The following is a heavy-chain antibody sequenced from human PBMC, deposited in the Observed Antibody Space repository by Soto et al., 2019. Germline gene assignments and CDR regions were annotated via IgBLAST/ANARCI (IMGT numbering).Heavy chain of an antibody. CDR2: IIPIFGTA. CDR1: RGTFSSYA. CDR3: ARVLSYDFWSGYYYYYGTDV. J-gene: IGHJ6*02. D-gene: IGHD3-3*01. V-gene: IGHV1-69*01. Sequence: QVQLVQSGAEVKKPGSSVKVSCKASRGTFSSYAISWVRQSPGQGLEWMGGIIPIFGTANYAQKFQGRVTITVAESTSTAYMELSSLRSEDMAVYYCARVLSYDFWSGYYYYYGTDVWGQGTTVTVSS.